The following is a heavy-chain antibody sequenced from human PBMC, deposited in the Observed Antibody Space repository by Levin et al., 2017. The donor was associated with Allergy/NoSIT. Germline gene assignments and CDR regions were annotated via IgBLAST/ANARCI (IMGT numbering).Heavy chain of an antibody. CDR2: VFYSGTT. J-gene: IGHJ3*02. CDR3: ARHDTLDAFDS. V-gene: IGHV4-59*08. Sequence: GSLRLSCTVSGGSISTYYWSWIRQPPGKGLEWIGYVFYSGTTNYNPSLKSRVTISVDTSENQFSLKLSSVTAADTAVYYCARHDTLDAFDSWGQGTVVTVSS. CDR1: GGSISTYY.